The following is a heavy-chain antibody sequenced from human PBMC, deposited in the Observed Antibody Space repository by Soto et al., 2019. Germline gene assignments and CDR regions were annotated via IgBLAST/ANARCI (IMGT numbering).Heavy chain of an antibody. D-gene: IGHD3-16*01. CDR1: EYTFANHD. J-gene: IGHJ4*02. CDR2: MNPNSGNA. CDR3: ARGWGRWPDEKPGDY. V-gene: IGHV1-8*01. Sequence: QVQLVQYGAELKEPGASVIVSCKASEYTFANHDINWVRQATGRGLEWMGWMNPNSGNAGYAQKFQGRVTMTRDTSVDTAYMELRNLRSDDTAVYYCARGWGRWPDEKPGDYWGQGTLVTVSS.